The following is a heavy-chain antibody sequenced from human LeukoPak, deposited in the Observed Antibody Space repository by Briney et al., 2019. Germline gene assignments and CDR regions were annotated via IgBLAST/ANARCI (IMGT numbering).Heavy chain of an antibody. Sequence: GESLRLSCAASGFSFSRNAMNGLRQTPGKGLEWVSGVGGTNVDTSYAESVKGRFTISRDNSRNTAYLVMNNLRAEDTAVYYCATHDTTVGVFWGQGTLVTVSS. CDR2: VGGTNVDT. D-gene: IGHD1-26*01. CDR1: GFSFSRNA. CDR3: ATHDTTVGVF. V-gene: IGHV3-23*01. J-gene: IGHJ4*02.